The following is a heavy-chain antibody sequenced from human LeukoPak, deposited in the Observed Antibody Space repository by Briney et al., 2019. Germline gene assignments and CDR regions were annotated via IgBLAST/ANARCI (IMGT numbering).Heavy chain of an antibody. D-gene: IGHD2-21*02. V-gene: IGHV4-34*01. CDR1: GGSFSGYY. Sequence: PSETLSLTCAVYGGSFSGYYWSWIRQPPGKGLEWIGEINHSGSTNYNPSLKSRVTISVDTSKNQFSLKLSSVTAADTAMYYCARGPTAGVDYWGQGTLVTVSS. CDR2: INHSGST. J-gene: IGHJ4*02. CDR3: ARGPTAGVDY.